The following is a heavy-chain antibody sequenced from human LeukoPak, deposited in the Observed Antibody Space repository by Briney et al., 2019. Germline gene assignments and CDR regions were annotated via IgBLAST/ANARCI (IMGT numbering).Heavy chain of an antibody. CDR3: ARGWRHWGPRYYGMDV. CDR2: INHSGST. D-gene: IGHD7-27*01. Sequence: KTSETLSLTCAVYGGSFSGYYWSWIRQPPGKGLEWIGEINHSGSTNYNPSLKSRVTISVDTSKNQFSLKLSSVTAADTAVYYCARGWRHWGPRYYGMDVWGQGTTVTVSS. V-gene: IGHV4-34*01. J-gene: IGHJ6*02. CDR1: GGSFSGYY.